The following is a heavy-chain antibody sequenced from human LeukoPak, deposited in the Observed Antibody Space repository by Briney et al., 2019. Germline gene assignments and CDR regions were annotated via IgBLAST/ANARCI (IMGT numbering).Heavy chain of an antibody. CDR1: GFTFSSYG. CDR3: AKAAEAVYYYYYGMDV. Sequence: GGSLRLSCAASGFTFSSYGMHWVRQAPGKGLEWVAVISYDGSNKYYADSVKGRFTISRDNSKNTLYLQMNSLRAEDTAVYYCAKAAEAVYYYYYGMDVWGQGTTVTVSS. CDR2: ISYDGSNK. D-gene: IGHD6-19*01. V-gene: IGHV3-30*18. J-gene: IGHJ6*02.